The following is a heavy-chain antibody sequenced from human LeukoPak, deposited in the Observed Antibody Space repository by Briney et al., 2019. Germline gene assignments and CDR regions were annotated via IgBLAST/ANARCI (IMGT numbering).Heavy chain of an antibody. CDR2: IYYSGST. CDR1: GGSISSSSHY. V-gene: IGHV4-39*07. D-gene: IGHD3-10*01. J-gene: IGHJ4*02. Sequence: PSETLSLTCTVSGGSISSSSHYWGWIRQPPGKGLEWIGSIYYSGSTYYNPSLKSRVTISVDTSKNQFSLKLSSVTAADTAVYYCARADTMVRGRPFDYWGQGTLVTVSS. CDR3: ARADTMVRGRPFDY.